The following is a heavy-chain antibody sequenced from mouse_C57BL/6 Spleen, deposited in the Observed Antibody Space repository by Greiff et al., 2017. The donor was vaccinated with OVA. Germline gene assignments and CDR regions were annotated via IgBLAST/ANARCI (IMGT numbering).Heavy chain of an antibody. CDR1: GYTFTDYE. Sequence: VQLQQSGAELVRPGASVTLSCKASGYTFTDYEMHWVKQTPVHGLEWIGAIDPETGGTAYNQKFKGKAILTADKSSSTAYMELRSLTSEDSAVYYCTRPYGKGAMDYWGQGTSVTVSS. V-gene: IGHV1-15*01. CDR2: IDPETGGT. D-gene: IGHD2-1*01. CDR3: TRPYGKGAMDY. J-gene: IGHJ4*01.